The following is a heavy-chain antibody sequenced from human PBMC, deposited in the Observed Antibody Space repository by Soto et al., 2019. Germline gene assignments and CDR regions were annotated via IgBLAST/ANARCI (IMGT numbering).Heavy chain of an antibody. CDR3: ANWSPMTTVTTGAFDI. J-gene: IGHJ3*02. V-gene: IGHV3-23*01. Sequence: GGSLRLSCAASGFTFSSYAMSWVRQAPGKGLEWVSAISGSGGSTYYADSVKGRFTISRDNSKNTLYLQMNSLRAEDTAVYYCANWSPMTTVTTGAFDIWGQGTMVTVSS. CDR1: GFTFSSYA. CDR2: ISGSGGST. D-gene: IGHD4-17*01.